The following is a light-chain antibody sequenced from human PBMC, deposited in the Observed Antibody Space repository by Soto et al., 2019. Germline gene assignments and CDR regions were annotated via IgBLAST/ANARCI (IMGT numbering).Light chain of an antibody. Sequence: IPLTQSPSSLSASVGDRVTITCRASQGISSYLAWYQQKPGKAPNLLIYAASTLQSGVPSRFSGSVSGTDFTLTISSLHPEDFAIYYCQQLNSYPYTFGQGNKLEIK. CDR1: QGISSY. CDR3: QQLNSYPYT. CDR2: AAS. J-gene: IGKJ2*01. V-gene: IGKV1-9*01.